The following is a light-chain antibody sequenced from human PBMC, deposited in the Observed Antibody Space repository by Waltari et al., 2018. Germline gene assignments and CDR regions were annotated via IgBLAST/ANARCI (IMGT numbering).Light chain of an antibody. CDR1: QGITNS. V-gene: IGKV1-NL1*01. CDR2: ASS. CDR3: QQYYITPYT. J-gene: IGKJ2*01. Sequence: DIQMTQSPSSLSASVGDTVTITCRASQGITNSLAWYHQKPGEAPKLLLYASSRLESGVPSRFSGSGSGTKNTLTISSLQPEDFATYYCQQYYITPYTFGQGTKLEI.